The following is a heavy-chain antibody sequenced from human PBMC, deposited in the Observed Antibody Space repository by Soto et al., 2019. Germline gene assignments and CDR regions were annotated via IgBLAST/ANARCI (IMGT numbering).Heavy chain of an antibody. CDR1: GVFISSGGSS. Sequence: SEALRLTCAVSGVFISSGGSSWSWIRQPPGKGLEWIGYIYHSGSTYYNPSLKSRVTISVDRSKNQFSLKLSSVTAADTAVYYCAGAGDRSVPVALGYWGQGTLVTVS. V-gene: IGHV4-30-2*01. CDR2: IYHSGST. CDR3: AGAGDRSVPVALGY. J-gene: IGHJ4*02. D-gene: IGHD3-22*01.